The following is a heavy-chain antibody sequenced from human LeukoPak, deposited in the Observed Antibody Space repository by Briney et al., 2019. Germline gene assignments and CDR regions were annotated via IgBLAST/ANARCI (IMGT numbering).Heavy chain of an antibody. J-gene: IGHJ4*02. Sequence: PSETLSLTCTDSGGSISSYYWSWIRQPPGKGLEWIGYIYYSGSTNYNPSLKSRVTISVDTSKNQFSLKLSSVTAADAAVYYCARGGDVLGCWGQGTLVTVSS. CDR3: ARGGDVLGC. CDR2: IYYSGST. V-gene: IGHV4-59*01. CDR1: GGSISSYY. D-gene: IGHD1-26*01.